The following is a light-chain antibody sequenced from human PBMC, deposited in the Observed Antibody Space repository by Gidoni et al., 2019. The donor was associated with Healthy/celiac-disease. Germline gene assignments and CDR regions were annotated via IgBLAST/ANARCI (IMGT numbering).Light chain of an antibody. V-gene: IGLV1-47*01. CDR1: SSNIGSNY. Sequence: QSVLTQPPSASGTPGQRVTISCSGSSSNIGSNYVYWYQQLPGTAPKLLIYRNNQRPPGVPDRFSGSKSGTSASLAISGLRSEDEADYYCAAWDDSLSGRYVFGTGTKVTV. J-gene: IGLJ1*01. CDR2: RNN. CDR3: AAWDDSLSGRYV.